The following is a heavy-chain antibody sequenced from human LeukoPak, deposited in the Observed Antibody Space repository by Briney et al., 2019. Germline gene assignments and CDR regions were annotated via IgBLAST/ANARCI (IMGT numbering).Heavy chain of an antibody. CDR1: GFTFRSYG. CDR3: AKDREGNWALDY. J-gene: IGHJ4*02. CDR2: ISYDGSNK. V-gene: IGHV3-30*18. Sequence: GGSLRLSCAASGFTFRSYGMHWVRQAPGKGLEWVAIISYDGSNKYYTDSVKGRFTISGDNSKNTLYLQMSSLRAEDTAIYYCAKDREGNWALDYWGQGTLVTVSS. D-gene: IGHD7-27*01.